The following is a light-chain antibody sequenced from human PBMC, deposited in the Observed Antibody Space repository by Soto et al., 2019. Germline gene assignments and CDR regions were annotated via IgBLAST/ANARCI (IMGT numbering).Light chain of an antibody. V-gene: IGLV2-14*03. J-gene: IGLJ2*01. CDR1: SSDIGAYNF. Sequence: QSALTQPASVCGSTRQSITISCTGTSSDIGAYNFVSWYQQHPGKAPKLMLYDVNIRPSGVSNRFSGSKSGNTASLTISGLQAEDEADYYCTSWTTSTTMIFGGGTKVTVL. CDR2: DVN. CDR3: TSWTTSTTMI.